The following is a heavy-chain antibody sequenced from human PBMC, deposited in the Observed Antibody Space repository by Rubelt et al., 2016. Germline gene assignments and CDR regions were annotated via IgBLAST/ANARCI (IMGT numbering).Heavy chain of an antibody. Sequence: QVQLQESGPGLVKPSETLSLTCTVSGGSISSDYWSWIRQPPGKGLEWIGYIYYSGSTNYNPSPKSRDTMTDNTSNNKYSLKRRSGTAAETAVYYCAREQLLSDYYYGMDVWGQGTTVTVSS. J-gene: IGHJ6*02. CDR1: GGSISSDY. CDR2: IYYSGST. D-gene: IGHD2-2*01. CDR3: AREQLLSDYYYGMDV. V-gene: IGHV4-59*12.